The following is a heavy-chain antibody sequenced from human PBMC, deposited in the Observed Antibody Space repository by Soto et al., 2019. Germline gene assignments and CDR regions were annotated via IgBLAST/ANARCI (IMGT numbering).Heavy chain of an antibody. CDR3: ARALVGEWFDP. Sequence: QVQLVQSGAEVKKPGASVKVSCKASGYTFTSYYMHWVRQAPGQGLEWMGIINPSGGSTSYAQKLQGRVTMTRDTSTSTVYMELSSLRSEDTAVYYCARALVGEWFDPWGQGTLVTVSS. D-gene: IGHD3-16*01. CDR2: INPSGGST. J-gene: IGHJ5*02. CDR1: GYTFTSYY. V-gene: IGHV1-46*01.